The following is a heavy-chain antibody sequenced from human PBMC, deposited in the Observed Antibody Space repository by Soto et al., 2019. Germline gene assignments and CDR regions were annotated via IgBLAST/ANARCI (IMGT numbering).Heavy chain of an antibody. CDR1: GGSISSYY. CDR2: IYYSGST. D-gene: IGHD3-10*01. Sequence: QVQLQESGPGLVKPSETLSLTCTVSGGSISSYYWSWFRQPPGKGLGWIGYIYYSGSTTYNPSLKSRVTISVDTSKNQFSLKLSSVTAADTAVYYCARGDPLLWFGEKVYYGMDVWGQGTTVTVSS. J-gene: IGHJ6*02. CDR3: ARGDPLLWFGEKVYYGMDV. V-gene: IGHV4-59*01.